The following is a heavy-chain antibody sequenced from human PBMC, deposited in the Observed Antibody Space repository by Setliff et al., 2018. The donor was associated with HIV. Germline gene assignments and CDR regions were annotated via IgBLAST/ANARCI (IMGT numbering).Heavy chain of an antibody. CDR3: VTQRGSGSDPFDI. J-gene: IGHJ3*02. CDR2: FDPQDDET. D-gene: IGHD6-25*01. Sequence: ASVKVSCKVSGYTLTELSRHRVRQAPGKGLEWIGSFDPQDDETIYAQNFQGRVTMTEDTSTDTAYMELSSLRSEDTAVYYCVTQRGSGSDPFDIWGPGTMVTVSS. V-gene: IGHV1-24*01. CDR1: GYTLTELS.